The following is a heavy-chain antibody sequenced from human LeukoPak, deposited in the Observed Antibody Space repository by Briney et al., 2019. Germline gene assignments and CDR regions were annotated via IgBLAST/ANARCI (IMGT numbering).Heavy chain of an antibody. CDR1: GGSISSSSHS. J-gene: IGHJ5*02. CDR3: AQSLGSSNWIGNWFDP. CDR2: IYYTGTT. D-gene: IGHD6-13*01. V-gene: IGHV4-39*01. Sequence: SETLSLTCTVSGGSISSSSHSWGWIRQPPGKGLEWTGSIYYTGTTYYNPSLKSRVTISVDTSKNQFSLKLNSVTAADTAVCYCAQSLGSSNWIGNWFDPWGQGTLVTVSS.